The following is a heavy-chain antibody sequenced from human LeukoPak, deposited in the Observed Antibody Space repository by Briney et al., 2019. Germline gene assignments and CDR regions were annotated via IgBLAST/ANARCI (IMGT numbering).Heavy chain of an antibody. CDR1: GGSISSGSYY. D-gene: IGHD1-1*01. V-gene: IGHV4-61*02. CDR2: IYTSGST. CDR3: ARGHNWKPNWFDP. Sequence: PSQTLSLTCTVSGGSISSGSYYWSWIRQPAGKGLEWIGRIYTSGSTNYNPSLKSRVTISVDTSKNQFSLKLSSVTAADTAVYYCARGHNWKPNWFDPWGQGTLVTVSS. J-gene: IGHJ5*02.